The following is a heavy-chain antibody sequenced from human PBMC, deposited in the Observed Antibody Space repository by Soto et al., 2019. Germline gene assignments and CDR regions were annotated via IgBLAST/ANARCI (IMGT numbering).Heavy chain of an antibody. Sequence: ASVKVSCKASGYTFTGYYMHWVRQAPGQGLEWMGWINPNSGGTNYAQKFQGRVTMTRDTSISTAYMELSRLRSDDTAVYYCARDRGVAVITRAYYYYGRDVWGEGTTVT. CDR1: GYTFTGYY. V-gene: IGHV1-2*02. J-gene: IGHJ6*02. D-gene: IGHD6-19*01. CDR3: ARDRGVAVITRAYYYYGRDV. CDR2: INPNSGGT.